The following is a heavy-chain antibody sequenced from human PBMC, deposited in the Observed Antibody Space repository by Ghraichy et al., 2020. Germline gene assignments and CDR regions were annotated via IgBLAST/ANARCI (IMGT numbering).Heavy chain of an antibody. CDR3: AREEDYGDYAGFDY. CDR2: IWYDGSNK. D-gene: IGHD4-17*01. Sequence: GGSLRLSCAASGFTFSSYGMHWVRQAPGKGLEWVAVIWYDGSNKYYADSVKGRFTISRDNSKNTLYLQMNSLRAEDTAVYYCAREEDYGDYAGFDYWGQGTLVTISS. V-gene: IGHV3-33*01. J-gene: IGHJ4*02. CDR1: GFTFSSYG.